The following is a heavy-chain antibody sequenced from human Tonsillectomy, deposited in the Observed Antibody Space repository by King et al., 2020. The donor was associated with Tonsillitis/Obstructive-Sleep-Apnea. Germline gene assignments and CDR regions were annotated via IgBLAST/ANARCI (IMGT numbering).Heavy chain of an antibody. V-gene: IGHV4-31*03. CDR1: GGSISSGGYY. CDR2: IYFSGST. Sequence: QLQESGPGLVKPSQTLSLTCTVSGGSISSGGYYWSWIRHHPGEGLEWIGYIYFSGSTYYNPSLKSRVTISVDTSKNQFSLKLSSVTAADTAVYYCARVSPYYYDSSGYYDYWGQGTLVTVSS. D-gene: IGHD3-22*01. CDR3: ARVSPYYYDSSGYYDY. J-gene: IGHJ4*02.